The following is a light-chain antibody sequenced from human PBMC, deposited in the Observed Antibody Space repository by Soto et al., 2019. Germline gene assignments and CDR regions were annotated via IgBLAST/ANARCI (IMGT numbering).Light chain of an antibody. V-gene: IGKV3-15*01. CDR3: QQYNKWPPIT. Sequence: EIVLTQSPATLSVSPGERATLSCRASQSVSSNFAWYWQQPRQAPSLLLYDTSTRATGIPARFSGSGSGREFTLTISSLQSEDFAVYYCQQYNKWPPITFGQGTRLENK. J-gene: IGKJ5*01. CDR1: QSVSSN. CDR2: DTS.